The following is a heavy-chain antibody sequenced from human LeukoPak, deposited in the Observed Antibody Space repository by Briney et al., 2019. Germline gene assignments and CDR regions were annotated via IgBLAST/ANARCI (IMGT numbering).Heavy chain of an antibody. D-gene: IGHD3-10*01. CDR1: GFTFSSYW. Sequence: PGGSLRLSCAVSGFTFSSYWMSWVRQAPGKGLEWVANIKQDGSEKYYVDSVKGRFTISRDNAKNSLNLQMSSLRADDTAVYYCARDPLISTGGGDPLLGYGMDVWGKGTTVTVSS. CDR3: ARDPLISTGGGDPLLGYGMDV. J-gene: IGHJ6*04. V-gene: IGHV3-7*03. CDR2: IKQDGSEK.